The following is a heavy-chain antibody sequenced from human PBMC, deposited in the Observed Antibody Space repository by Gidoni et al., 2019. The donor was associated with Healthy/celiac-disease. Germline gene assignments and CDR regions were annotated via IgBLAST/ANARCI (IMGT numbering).Heavy chain of an antibody. Sequence: QVQLQQWGAGLLKPSETLSLTCAVSGASFSGYYWSWIPQPPGKGLEWIGEINHSGSTNYNPSLKSRVTISVDTSKNQFSLKLSSVTAADTAVYYCARRGGIAVAGRRPGGWFDPWGQGTLVTVSS. CDR3: ARRGGIAVAGRRPGGWFDP. D-gene: IGHD6-19*01. CDR1: GASFSGYY. V-gene: IGHV4-34*01. J-gene: IGHJ5*02. CDR2: INHSGST.